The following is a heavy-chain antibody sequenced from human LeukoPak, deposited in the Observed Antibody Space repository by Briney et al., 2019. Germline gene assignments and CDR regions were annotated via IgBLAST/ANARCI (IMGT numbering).Heavy chain of an antibody. D-gene: IGHD2-2*01. CDR1: GFTFSTYS. CDR3: ARGDIVVGGNWFVP. V-gene: IGHV3-48*01. CDR2: ITSSSNTI. J-gene: IGHJ5*02. Sequence: GGSLRLSCAASGFTFSTYSMDWVRQAPGKGLEWVSYITSSSNTIYYADSVKGRFTISRDNAKNSLYLQMNSLRAEDTAVYYCARGDIVVGGNWFVPWGQGTLVTVSS.